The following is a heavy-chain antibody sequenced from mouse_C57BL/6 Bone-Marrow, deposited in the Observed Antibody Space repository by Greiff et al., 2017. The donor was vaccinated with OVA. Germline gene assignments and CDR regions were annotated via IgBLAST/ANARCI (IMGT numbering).Heavy chain of an antibody. J-gene: IGHJ3*01. Sequence: EVKLVESEGGLVQPGSSMKLSCTASGFTFSDYYMAWVRQVPEKGLEWVANINYDGSSTYYLDSLKSRFIISRDNAKNILYLQMSSLKSEDTATYYCARHDGYYTFAYWGQGTLVTVSA. CDR1: GFTFSDYY. V-gene: IGHV5-16*01. CDR3: ARHDGYYTFAY. CDR2: INYDGSST. D-gene: IGHD2-3*01.